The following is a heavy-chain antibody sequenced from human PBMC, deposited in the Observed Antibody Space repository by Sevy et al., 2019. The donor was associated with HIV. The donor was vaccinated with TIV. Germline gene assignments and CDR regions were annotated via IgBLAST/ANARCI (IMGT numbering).Heavy chain of an antibody. CDR3: ARDAYDSSGYNWFDP. J-gene: IGHJ5*02. Sequence: SETLFLTCTVSGGSISSYYWSWIRQPVGKGLEWIGRIYTSGSTNYNPSLKSRVTMSVDTSKNQFSLKLSSVTAADTAVYYCARDAYDSSGYNWFDPWGQGTLVTVSS. V-gene: IGHV4-4*07. D-gene: IGHD3-22*01. CDR2: IYTSGST. CDR1: GGSISSYY.